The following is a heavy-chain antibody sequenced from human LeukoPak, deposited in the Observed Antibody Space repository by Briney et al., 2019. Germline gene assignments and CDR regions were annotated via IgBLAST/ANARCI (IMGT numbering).Heavy chain of an antibody. CDR1: GFTFSNAW. D-gene: IGHD2-21*02. V-gene: IGHV3-15*07. J-gene: IGHJ4*02. Sequence: PGGSLRLSCAASGFTFSNAWMNWIRQDPEKGLEWVGRIKSKTDGGTTDYAAPVKGRFTISRDDSKNTLYLQMNSLKTEDTAVYYCTTEIIVVVTAIPSDYWGQGTLVTVSS. CDR3: TTEIIVVVTAIPSDY. CDR2: IKSKTDGGTT.